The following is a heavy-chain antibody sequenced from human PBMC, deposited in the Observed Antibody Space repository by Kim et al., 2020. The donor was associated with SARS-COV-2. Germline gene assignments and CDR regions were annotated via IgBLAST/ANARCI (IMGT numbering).Heavy chain of an antibody. J-gene: IGHJ4*02. CDR2: ISPSSTYI. D-gene: IGHD5-18*01. Sequence: GGSLRLSCAASGFTFSSYTMNWVRQAPGKGLEWVASISPSSTYIYYPDSLKGRFTISRDDAKNSLFLQMNSLRAEDTAVYYCAREGGYTYGKGFDYWGQG. CDR1: GFTFSSYT. V-gene: IGHV3-21*01. CDR3: AREGGYTYGKGFDY.